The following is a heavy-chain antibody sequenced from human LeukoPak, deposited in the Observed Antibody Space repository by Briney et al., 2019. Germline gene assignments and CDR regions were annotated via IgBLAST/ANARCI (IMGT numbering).Heavy chain of an antibody. J-gene: IGHJ5*02. Sequence: PSETLSLTCAVSGGSISSGGYSWSWIRQPPGKGLEWIGYIYHSGSTYYNPSLKSRVTISVDRSKNQFSLKLSSVTAADTAVYYCARGSPIAAAGTPGGRRYNWFDPWGQGTLVTVSS. D-gene: IGHD6-13*01. CDR2: IYHSGST. CDR1: GGSISSGGYS. V-gene: IGHV4-30-2*01. CDR3: ARGSPIAAAGTPGGRRYNWFDP.